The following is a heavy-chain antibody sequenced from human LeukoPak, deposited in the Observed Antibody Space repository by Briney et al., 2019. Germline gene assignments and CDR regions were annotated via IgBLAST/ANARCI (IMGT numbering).Heavy chain of an antibody. J-gene: IGHJ6*02. Sequence: PSETLSLTCTVSGGSISSYYWSWIRQPPGKGLEWIGYIYYSGSTNYNPSLKSRVTISVDTSKNQFSLKLSSVTAADTAVYYCARTRLEGYYYHGMDVWGQGTTVTVSS. D-gene: IGHD1-1*01. CDR3: ARTRLEGYYYHGMDV. CDR1: GGSISSYY. CDR2: IYYSGST. V-gene: IGHV4-59*01.